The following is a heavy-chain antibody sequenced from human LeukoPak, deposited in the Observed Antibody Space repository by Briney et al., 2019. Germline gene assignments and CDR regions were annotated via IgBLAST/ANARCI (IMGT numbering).Heavy chain of an antibody. D-gene: IGHD5-18*01. J-gene: IGHJ4*02. CDR1: GFTFSSYS. CDR3: ARGGDTAMPNPFDY. CDR2: ISSSSSYI. Sequence: GGSLRLSCAASGFTFSSYSMNWVRQAPGKGLEWVSSISSSSSYIYYADSVKGRFTISRDNAKNSLYLQMNSLRAEDTAVYYCARGGDTAMPNPFDYWGQGTLVTVSS. V-gene: IGHV3-21*01.